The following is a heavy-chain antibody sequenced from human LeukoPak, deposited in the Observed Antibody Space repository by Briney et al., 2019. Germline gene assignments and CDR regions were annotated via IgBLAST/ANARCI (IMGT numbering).Heavy chain of an antibody. CDR3: AREIAAATSPFDY. Sequence: PSETLSLTCTVSGGSISSYYWSWIRQPPGKGLEWIGYIYYSGSTNYNPSLKSRVTISVDTSKNQFSLKLSSVTAADTAVYYCAREIAAATSPFDYWGQGTLVTVSS. J-gene: IGHJ4*02. D-gene: IGHD6-13*01. V-gene: IGHV4-59*01. CDR1: GGSISSYY. CDR2: IYYSGST.